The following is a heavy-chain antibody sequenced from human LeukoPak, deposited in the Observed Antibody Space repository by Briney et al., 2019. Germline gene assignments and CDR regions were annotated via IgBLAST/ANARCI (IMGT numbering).Heavy chain of an antibody. Sequence: ASVKVSCKASGCTFTSYGISWVRQAPGQGLEWMGWISAYNGNTNYAQKLQGRVTMTTDTSTSTAYMELRSLRSDDTAVYYCARDLKRGYSSGRYSWGTGSSNDYWGQGALVTVSS. CDR1: GCTFTSYG. CDR3: ARDLKRGYSSGRYSWGTGSSNDY. V-gene: IGHV1-18*01. D-gene: IGHD6-19*01. J-gene: IGHJ4*02. CDR2: ISAYNGNT.